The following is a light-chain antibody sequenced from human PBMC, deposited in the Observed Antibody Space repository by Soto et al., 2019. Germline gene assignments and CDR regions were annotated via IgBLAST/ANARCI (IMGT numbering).Light chain of an antibody. CDR3: MYGTCWSIT. J-gene: IGKJ5*01. V-gene: IGKV2-30*02. CDR2: KVS. CDR1: QSLVHSDGIAY. Sequence: DIVMTQSPLSLPVTLGQPASISCRSNQSLVHSDGIAYFSWFQQRPGRSPRRLIYKVSNRDSGVQARFSGSGSGTDFAMKIRRVEDEDGGVSSGMYGTCWSITLGQGTRLEIK.